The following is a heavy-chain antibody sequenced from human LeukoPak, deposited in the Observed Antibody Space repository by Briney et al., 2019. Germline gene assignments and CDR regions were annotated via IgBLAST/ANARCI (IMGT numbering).Heavy chain of an antibody. D-gene: IGHD2-2*01. V-gene: IGHV3-30*02. CDR1: GFTFSTYG. Sequence: GVSLRLSCAASGFTFSTYGMHWVRQAPGKGLEGVAFIRYDGSNKFYADSVKGRFTISRDNSTNTLYLQMNSLIAEDTAVYYSTKGSVTVVVPVATNDANFDDCRQATLVTVYS. J-gene: IGHJ4*02. CDR3: TKGSVTVVVPVATNDANFDD. CDR2: IRYDGSNK.